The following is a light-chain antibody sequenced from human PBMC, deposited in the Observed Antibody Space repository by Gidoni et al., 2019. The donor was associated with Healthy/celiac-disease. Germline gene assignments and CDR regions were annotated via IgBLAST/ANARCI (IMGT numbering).Light chain of an antibody. V-gene: IGKV3-15*01. CDR1: QSVSSN. J-gene: IGKJ2*01. Sequence: EIVMTQSPATLSVSPGERATLPCRASQSVSSNLAWYQQKPGQAPRLLIYGASTRATGIPARFSGSGSGTEFTLTISSLQSEDFAVYYCQQYNNWHYTFGQGTKLEIK. CDR3: QQYNNWHYT. CDR2: GAS.